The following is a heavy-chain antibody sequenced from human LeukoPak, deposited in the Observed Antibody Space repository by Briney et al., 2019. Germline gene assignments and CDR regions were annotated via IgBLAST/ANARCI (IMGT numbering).Heavy chain of an antibody. CDR1: GYTLTELS. V-gene: IGHV1-24*01. J-gene: IGHJ3*02. CDR3: ATLYYDSSGYYYRDAFDI. CDR2: FDPEDGET. D-gene: IGHD3-22*01. Sequence: ASVKVSCKVSGYTLTELSMHWVRQAPGKGLEWMGGFDPEDGETIYAQKFQGRVTMTEDTSTDTAYMELSSLRSEDTAVCYCATLYYDSSGYYYRDAFDIWGQGTMVTVSS.